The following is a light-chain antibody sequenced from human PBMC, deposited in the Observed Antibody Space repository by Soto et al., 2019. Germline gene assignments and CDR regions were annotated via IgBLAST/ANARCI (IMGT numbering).Light chain of an antibody. V-gene: IGKV1-9*01. J-gene: IGKJ5*01. CDR2: AAS. CDR1: QGISNF. CDR3: RQHVSYPIT. Sequence: DIQLTQSPFFLSASVGDRVSITCRASQGISNFLVWYQQKPGEDPKSLIYAASTLQSGVPSRVSCSRSATEYTRTIGSLQPEDSATYYCRQHVSYPITFGQGTRLDIK.